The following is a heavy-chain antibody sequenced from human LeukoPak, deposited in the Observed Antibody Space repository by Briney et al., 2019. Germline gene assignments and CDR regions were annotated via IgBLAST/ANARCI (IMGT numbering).Heavy chain of an antibody. CDR3: AKDRGDYDPEYFQH. Sequence: GGSLRLSCAASGFTFSHHAMSWVRQAPGKGLEWVSNIRATSGTTFYADSVKGRFTISRDNSKNTLYLQMNSLRAEDTAVYYCAKDRGDYDPEYFQHWGQGTLVTVSS. V-gene: IGHV3-23*01. CDR2: IRATSGTT. J-gene: IGHJ1*01. D-gene: IGHD4-17*01. CDR1: GFTFSHHA.